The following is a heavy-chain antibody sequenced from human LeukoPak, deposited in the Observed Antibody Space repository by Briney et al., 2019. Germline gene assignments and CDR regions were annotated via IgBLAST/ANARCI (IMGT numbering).Heavy chain of an antibody. V-gene: IGHV4-4*07. CDR3: AIGYCSSTSCYADAFDI. D-gene: IGHD2-2*01. Sequence: SETLSLTCTVSGGSISSYYWSWIRQPAGKGLEWIGRIYTSGSTNYNPSLKSRVTMSVDTSKNQFSLKLSSVTAADTAVYYCAIGYCSSTSCYADAFDIWGQGTMVTVSS. CDR1: GGSISSYY. CDR2: IYTSGST. J-gene: IGHJ3*02.